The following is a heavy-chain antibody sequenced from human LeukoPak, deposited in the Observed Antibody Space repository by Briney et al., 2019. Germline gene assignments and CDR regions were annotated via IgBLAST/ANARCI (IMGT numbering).Heavy chain of an antibody. D-gene: IGHD3-10*01. CDR2: ISAYNGHT. V-gene: IGHV1-18*01. J-gene: IGHJ6*03. CDR1: GYTFTSYV. Sequence: ASAKVSCKASGYTFTSYVISWVRQTPGQGLEWMGWISAYNGHTNYAQKVQGRVTMTTDTSTTTAYMELRILTSDDTAVYDCARRPGGDYYYDMGVWGKGTTVTVSS. CDR3: ARRPGGDYYYDMGV.